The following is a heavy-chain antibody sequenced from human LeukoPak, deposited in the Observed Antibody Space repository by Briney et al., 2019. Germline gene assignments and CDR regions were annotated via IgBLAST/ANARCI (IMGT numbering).Heavy chain of an antibody. CDR1: GGSISSSSYY. D-gene: IGHD1-1*01. CDR3: ARGVQYVVSQHGNWFDP. V-gene: IGHV4-39*07. J-gene: IGHJ5*02. Sequence: SETLSLTCTVSGGSISSSSYYWGWIRQPPGKGLEWIGSIYYSGSTYYNPSLKSRVTISVDRSKNQFSLKLSSVTAADTAVYYCARGVQYVVSQHGNWFDPWDQGTLVTVSS. CDR2: IYYSGST.